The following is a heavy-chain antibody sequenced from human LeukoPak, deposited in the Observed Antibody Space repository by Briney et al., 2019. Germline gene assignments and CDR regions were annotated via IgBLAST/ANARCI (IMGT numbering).Heavy chain of an antibody. D-gene: IGHD5-12*01. V-gene: IGHV4-59*12. CDR2: IYYSGST. CDR1: GGSISSYY. J-gene: IGHJ6*03. CDR3: ARDSYSGYHYCYYYYMDV. Sequence: SETLSLTCTVSGGSISSYYWSWIRQPPGKGLEWIGYIYYSGSTDYNPSLKSRVTISVDTSKNQFSLKLSSVTAADTAVYYCARDSYSGYHYCYYYYMDVWGKGNKVTVS.